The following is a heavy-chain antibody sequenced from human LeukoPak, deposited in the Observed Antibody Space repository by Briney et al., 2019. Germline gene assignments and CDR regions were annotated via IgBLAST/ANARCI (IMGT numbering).Heavy chain of an antibody. Sequence: GGSLRLSCAASGFTVSNNYMSWVRQAPGMGLGWVSVIYTDGSTYYANSVEGRFTISRDNSKDTVYLQMNSLRAEDTAVYFCARGGGAFCGGDCHRNFDSWGQGTLVTVSS. CDR3: ARGGGAFCGGDCHRNFDS. D-gene: IGHD2-21*02. J-gene: IGHJ4*02. V-gene: IGHV3-53*01. CDR1: GFTVSNNY. CDR2: IYTDGST.